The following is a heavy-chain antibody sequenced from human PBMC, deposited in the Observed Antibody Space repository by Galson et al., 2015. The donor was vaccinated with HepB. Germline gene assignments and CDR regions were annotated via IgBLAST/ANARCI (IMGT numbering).Heavy chain of an antibody. CDR3: ARGEGNVEPKFDY. CDR2: TYYRSKWFN. Sequence: CAISGDSVSSNSVVWHWIRQSPSRGLEWLGRTYYRSKWFNEYATPVKSRININADTSKSQFSLQLSSVTPEDTALYYCARGEGNVEPKFDYWSQGTLVTVSS. J-gene: IGHJ4*02. V-gene: IGHV6-1*01. D-gene: IGHD1-1*01. CDR1: GDSVSSNSVV.